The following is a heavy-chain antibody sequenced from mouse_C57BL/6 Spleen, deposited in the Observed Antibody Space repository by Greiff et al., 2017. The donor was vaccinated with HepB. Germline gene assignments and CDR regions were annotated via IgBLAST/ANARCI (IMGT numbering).Heavy chain of an antibody. CDR2: IYPGSGNT. J-gene: IGHJ2*01. CDR3: ARIGGIYYGHYGGYFDY. V-gene: IGHV1-76*01. D-gene: IGHD2-1*01. Sequence: VQLKESGAELVRPGASVKLSCKASGYTFTDYYINWVKQRPGQGLEWIARIYPGSGNTYYNEKFKGKATLTAEKSSSTAYMQLSSLTSEDSAVYFCARIGGIYYGHYGGYFDYWGQGTTLTVSS. CDR1: GYTFTDYY.